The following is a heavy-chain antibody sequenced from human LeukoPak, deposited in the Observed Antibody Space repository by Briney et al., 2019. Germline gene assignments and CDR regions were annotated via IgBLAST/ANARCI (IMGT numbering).Heavy chain of an antibody. CDR3: ARELTYSSGWQDY. J-gene: IGHJ4*02. D-gene: IGHD6-19*01. Sequence: GGSLRLSCAASGFTFSSYWMSWVRQAPGKGLEWVADIKQDGSEKYYVDSVKGRFTISRDNAKNSLYLQMNSLRAEDTAVYYCARELTYSSGWQDYWGQGTLVTVSS. CDR1: GFTFSSYW. CDR2: IKQDGSEK. V-gene: IGHV3-7*01.